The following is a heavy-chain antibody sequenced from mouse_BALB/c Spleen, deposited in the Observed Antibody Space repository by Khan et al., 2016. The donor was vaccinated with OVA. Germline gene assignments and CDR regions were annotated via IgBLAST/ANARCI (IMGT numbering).Heavy chain of an antibody. CDR3: ARSNYYGSSRYAMDY. D-gene: IGHD1-1*01. CDR1: GYTFTSYW. J-gene: IGHJ4*01. V-gene: IGHV1S41*01. Sequence: DLVKPGASVKLSCKASGYTFTSYWINWIKQRPGQGLEWIGRIAPGSGSTYYNEMFKGTATLTVDTSSSTAYIQLSSLSSDDSAVYFGARSNYYGSSRYAMDYWGQGTSVTVSS. CDR2: IAPGSGST.